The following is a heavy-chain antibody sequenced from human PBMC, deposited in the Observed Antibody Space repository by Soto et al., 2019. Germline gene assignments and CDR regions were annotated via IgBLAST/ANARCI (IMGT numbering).Heavy chain of an antibody. CDR1: GYTFTSYY. J-gene: IGHJ6*02. Sequence: ASVKVSCKASGYTFTSYYMHWVRQAPGQGLEWMGIINPSGGSTSYAQKFQGRVTMTRDTSTSTVYMELSSLRSEDTAVYYCASPSRSTHYDILTGHIGGYYYYGMDVWGQGTTVTVSS. V-gene: IGHV1-46*01. CDR3: ASPSRSTHYDILTGHIGGYYYYGMDV. CDR2: INPSGGST. D-gene: IGHD3-9*01.